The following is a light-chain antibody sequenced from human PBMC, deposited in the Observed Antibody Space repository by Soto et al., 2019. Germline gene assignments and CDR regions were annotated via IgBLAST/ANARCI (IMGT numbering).Light chain of an antibody. CDR2: GDS. Sequence: QSVLTQPPSVSGAPGQRVTISCTGSSSNIGAGYNVHWYQQVPGTAPKLLIYGDSNRPSGVPDRFSGSKSGTSASLAITGLQAEDEADYYCQTYDSSLSGWLFGGGTQHTVL. CDR3: QTYDSSLSGWL. CDR1: SSNIGAGYN. V-gene: IGLV1-40*01. J-gene: IGLJ7*01.